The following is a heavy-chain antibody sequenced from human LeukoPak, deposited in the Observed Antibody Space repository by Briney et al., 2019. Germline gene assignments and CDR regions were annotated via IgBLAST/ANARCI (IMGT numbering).Heavy chain of an antibody. CDR3: AKGDDYGDYGSDY. Sequence: GGSLRLSCAASRFTLSSYGMHWVRQAPGKGLEWVAVISYDGSNKYYADSVKGRFTISGDNSKNTLYLQMNSLRAEDTAVYYCAKGDDYGDYGSDYWGQGTLVTVSS. CDR2: ISYDGSNK. J-gene: IGHJ4*02. D-gene: IGHD4-17*01. V-gene: IGHV3-30*18. CDR1: RFTLSSYG.